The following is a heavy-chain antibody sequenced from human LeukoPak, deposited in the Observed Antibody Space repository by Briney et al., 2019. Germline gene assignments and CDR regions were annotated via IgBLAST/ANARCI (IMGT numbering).Heavy chain of an antibody. CDR3: ARDWQHESWFDP. D-gene: IGHD6-13*01. V-gene: IGHV1-2*02. Sequence: ASVKVSCKASGYTFTGYYMHWVRQAPGQGLEWMGWINPNSGGTNYAQKFQGRVTMTRDTSISTAYMELSRLRSDDTAVYYCARDWQHESWFDPWGQGTLVAVSS. J-gene: IGHJ5*02. CDR2: INPNSGGT. CDR1: GYTFTGYY.